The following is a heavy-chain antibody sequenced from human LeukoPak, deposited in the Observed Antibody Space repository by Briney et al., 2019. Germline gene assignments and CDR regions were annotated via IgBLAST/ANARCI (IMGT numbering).Heavy chain of an antibody. Sequence: SETLSLTCTVSGGSISSYYWSWIRQPPGKGLEWIGYIYYSGSTNYNPSLKSRVTMSVDTSKNQFSLKLSSVTAADTAVYYCASGYSSSSFDYWGPGTLVTVSS. CDR2: IYYSGST. D-gene: IGHD6-6*01. CDR3: ASGYSSSSFDY. J-gene: IGHJ4*02. V-gene: IGHV4-59*08. CDR1: GGSISSYY.